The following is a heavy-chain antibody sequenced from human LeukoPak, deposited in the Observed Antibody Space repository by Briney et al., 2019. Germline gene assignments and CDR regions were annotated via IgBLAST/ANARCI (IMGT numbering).Heavy chain of an antibody. V-gene: IGHV3-66*01. J-gene: IGHJ4*02. CDR3: ARGRFGVSLDY. D-gene: IGHD3-10*01. Sequence: GGSLRLSCAASRFTVSSNYMSWVRQAPGQGLEWVSFIYSSGSTYYADSVRGRFTISRDNSNNTLYLQMNSLRVEDTAVYYCARGRFGVSLDYWGQGTLVTVSS. CDR1: RFTVSSNY. CDR2: IYSSGST.